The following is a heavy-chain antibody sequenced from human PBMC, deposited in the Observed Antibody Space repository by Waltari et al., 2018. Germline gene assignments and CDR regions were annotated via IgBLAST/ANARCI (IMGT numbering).Heavy chain of an antibody. CDR1: GFTFSSYA. V-gene: IGHV3-64*01. J-gene: IGHJ6*03. D-gene: IGHD5-12*01. Sequence: EVQLVESGGGLVQPGGSLRLSCAASGFTFSSYAMHWVRQALGKGLEYVSAISSNGGSTYYANSVKGRFTISRDNSKNTLYLQMGSLRAEDMAVYYCAKGSRDGYNRERYYYYYMDVWGKGTTVTVSS. CDR3: AKGSRDGYNRERYYYYYMDV. CDR2: ISSNGGST.